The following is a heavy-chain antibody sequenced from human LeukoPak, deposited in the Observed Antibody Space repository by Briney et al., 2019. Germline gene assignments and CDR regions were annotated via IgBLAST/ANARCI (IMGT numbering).Heavy chain of an antibody. V-gene: IGHV3-49*04. D-gene: IGHD6-6*01. CDR1: GFTFNTYS. CDR2: IRSKAYGGTT. J-gene: IGHJ4*02. Sequence: GGSLRLSCAASGFTFNTYSMNWVRQAPGKGLEWVAFIRSKAYGGTTEYAASVKGRFTISRDDSKSIAYLQMNSLKTEDTAVYYCTREKWVQLNFDYWGQGTLVTVSS. CDR3: TREKWVQLNFDY.